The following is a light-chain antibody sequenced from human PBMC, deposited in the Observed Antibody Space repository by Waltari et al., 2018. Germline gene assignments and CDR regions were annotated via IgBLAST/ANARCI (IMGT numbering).Light chain of an antibody. J-gene: IGKJ4*01. Sequence: DIVMTQSPDSLAVSLGERATINCKSSQSVLYSSNNKNYLAWYQQKPGQPPKLLIYWASTRDSGVPDRFSGSGSGTDFTLTINSLQAEDVTVYYCQQYYSTPGPTFGGGTKVEIK. CDR1: QSVLYSSNNKNY. CDR3: QQYYSTPGPT. CDR2: WAS. V-gene: IGKV4-1*01.